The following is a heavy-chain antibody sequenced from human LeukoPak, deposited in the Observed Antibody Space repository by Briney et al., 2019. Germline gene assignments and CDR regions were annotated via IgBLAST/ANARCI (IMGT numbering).Heavy chain of an antibody. J-gene: IGHJ3*02. CDR1: GFTFSSYT. CDR2: ISSSRTSI. CDR3: ARDCSSTSCPTDDAFDI. V-gene: IGHV3-21*01. Sequence: PGGSLRLSCGASGFTFSSYTMIWVRQAPGMGLEWVSSISSSRTSIYYADSVKGRFTISRDNAKNSLYLQMNSLRAEDTSVYYCARDCSSTSCPTDDAFDIWGQGTMVTVSS. D-gene: IGHD2-2*01.